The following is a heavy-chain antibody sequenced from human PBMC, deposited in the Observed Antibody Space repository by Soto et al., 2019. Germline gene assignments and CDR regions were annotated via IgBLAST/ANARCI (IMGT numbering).Heavy chain of an antibody. Sequence: EEQVSESGGGLVQPGGSLRLSCAASGFNFNTFAMSWIRQAPGKGLGWVSPISSSGGSTVYADSVRGRFTISRDNSKNTLFLQMSRLRDDDTAIYYGAKDPPAAWTVNCFDPWGKVRLVSGSS. V-gene: IGHV3-23*01. CDR1: GFNFNTFA. CDR2: ISSSGGST. D-gene: IGHD1-1*01. J-gene: IGHJ5*02. CDR3: AKDPPAAWTVNCFDP.